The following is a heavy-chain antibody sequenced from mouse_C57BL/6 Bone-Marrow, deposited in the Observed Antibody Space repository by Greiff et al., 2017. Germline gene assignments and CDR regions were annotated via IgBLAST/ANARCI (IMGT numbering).Heavy chain of an antibody. J-gene: IGHJ2*01. V-gene: IGHV14-4*01. D-gene: IGHD2-3*01. CDR1: GFNIKDDY. Sequence: VQLQQSGAELVRPGASVKLSCTASGFNIKDDYIHWVKQRPEPGLEWIGWIDPEIGDTEYASKFQGKATITLDTSSNTAYLQLSSLTSEDTAVYYCSSVDGNYFDFWGQGTPLTVAS. CDR3: SSVDGNYFDF. CDR2: IDPEIGDT.